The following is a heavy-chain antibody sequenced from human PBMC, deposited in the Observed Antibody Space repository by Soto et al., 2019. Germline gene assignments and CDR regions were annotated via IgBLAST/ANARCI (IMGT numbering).Heavy chain of an antibody. V-gene: IGHV4-34*01. J-gene: IGHJ6*02. CDR2: INHSGST. CDR1: GGSFSGYY. CDR3: ARRFGYYYDSSGHPLFYGMDV. D-gene: IGHD3-22*01. Sequence: PSETLSLTCAVYGGSFSGYYWSWIRQPPGKGLEWIGEINHSGSTNYNPSLKSRVTISVDTSKNQFSLKLSSVTAADTAVYYCARRFGYYYDSSGHPLFYGMDVWGQGTKVTVSS.